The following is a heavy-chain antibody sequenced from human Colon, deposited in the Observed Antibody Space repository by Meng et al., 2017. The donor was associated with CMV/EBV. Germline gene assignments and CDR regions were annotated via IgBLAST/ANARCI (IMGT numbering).Heavy chain of an antibody. Sequence: GGSLRLSCVASGVMFSSYGMHWVRQAPGKGLEWVAFIRHGGNNYYYADSVKGRFTISRDNSKNTLYLQMNSLRAEDTAVYFCAIGKDMYSSGWFIDSWGQGTLVTVSS. CDR1: GVMFSSYG. CDR2: IRHGGNNY. J-gene: IGHJ4*02. D-gene: IGHD6-19*01. V-gene: IGHV3-30*02. CDR3: AIGKDMYSSGWFIDS.